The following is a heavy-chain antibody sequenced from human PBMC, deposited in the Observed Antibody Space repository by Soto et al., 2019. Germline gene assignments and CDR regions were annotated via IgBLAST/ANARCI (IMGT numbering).Heavy chain of an antibody. Sequence: SVTVSCQASGGTFTDAVISWVRQAPGQGLEWMGGLIPTFGTINFAQKFQSRVTILTDDSTNTAYMELTGLRCEDTAMYYCARAPILGGVTTYVNYFEYWGQGTLVTVS. J-gene: IGHJ4*02. CDR3: ARAPILGGVTTYVNYFEY. CDR1: GGTFTDAV. V-gene: IGHV1-69*05. D-gene: IGHD4-17*01. CDR2: LIPTFGTI.